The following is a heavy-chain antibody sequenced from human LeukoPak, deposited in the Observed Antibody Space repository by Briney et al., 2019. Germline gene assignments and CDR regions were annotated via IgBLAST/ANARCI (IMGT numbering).Heavy chain of an antibody. V-gene: IGHV3-7*01. CDR3: AREGLRDILTGLNWFDP. Sequence: GGSLRLSCAASGFTFSSYWMSWVRQAPGKGLEWVANIKQDGSEKYYVDSVKGRFTISRDNAKNSLYLQMNSLRAEDTAVYYCAREGLRDILTGLNWFDPWGQGTLVTVSS. D-gene: IGHD3-9*01. CDR2: IKQDGSEK. CDR1: GFTFSSYW. J-gene: IGHJ5*02.